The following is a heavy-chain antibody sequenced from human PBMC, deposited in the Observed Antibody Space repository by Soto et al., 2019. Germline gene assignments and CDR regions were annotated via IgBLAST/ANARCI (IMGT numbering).Heavy chain of an antibody. Sequence: GGSLRLSCAASGFTFSSYGMHWVRQAPGKGLEWVAVITYDGSNKYYADSVKGRFTISRDNSKNTLYLQMNSLRTEDTAVYYCAKDLTPGVAGTYHGMDVWGQGTTVTVSS. CDR2: ITYDGSNK. D-gene: IGHD6-19*01. CDR1: GFTFSSYG. CDR3: AKDLTPGVAGTYHGMDV. J-gene: IGHJ6*02. V-gene: IGHV3-30*18.